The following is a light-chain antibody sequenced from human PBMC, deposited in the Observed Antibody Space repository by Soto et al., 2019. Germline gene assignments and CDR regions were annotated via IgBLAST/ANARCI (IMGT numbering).Light chain of an antibody. CDR2: EVS. J-gene: IGLJ1*01. CDR3: SSYTSSSTPYV. V-gene: IGLV2-14*01. CDR1: SRDVGGYNY. Sequence: QSALTQPASVSGSPGQSITISCTGTSRDVGGYNYVSWYQQHPGKAPKLIIYEVSNRPSGVSNRFSGSKSGNTASLTISGLQAEDEADYYCSSYTSSSTPYVFGTGTKVTVL.